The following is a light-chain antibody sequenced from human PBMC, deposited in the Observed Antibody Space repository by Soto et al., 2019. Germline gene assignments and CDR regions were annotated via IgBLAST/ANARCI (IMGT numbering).Light chain of an antibody. CDR3: QQYDNLPLT. J-gene: IGKJ4*01. CDR1: QGISNY. CDR2: DAS. V-gene: IGKV1-33*01. Sequence: DIKMTQSASSLSASVGDRVTITCRASQGISNYLAWYQQKPGKVPKLLIYDASNLETGVPSRFSGSGSGTDFTFTISSLQPEDIATYYCQQYDNLPLTFGGGTKVDIK.